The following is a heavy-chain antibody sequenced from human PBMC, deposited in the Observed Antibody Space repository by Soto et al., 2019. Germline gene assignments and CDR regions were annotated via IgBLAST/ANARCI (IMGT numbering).Heavy chain of an antibody. V-gene: IGHV4-39*01. CDR3: AGFVVPASRNSDFDY. CDR2: IYYSGST. J-gene: IGHJ4*02. CDR1: GISVSTSDYY. Sequence: SETLSLTCTVSGISVSTSDYYWGWVRQPPGKGLDWIGNIYYSGSTFYNPSLRSRVTLSVDTSKNQFSLRLNSVTAADTAVYFCAGFVVPASRNSDFDYWGQATLVTVSS. D-gene: IGHD2-15*01.